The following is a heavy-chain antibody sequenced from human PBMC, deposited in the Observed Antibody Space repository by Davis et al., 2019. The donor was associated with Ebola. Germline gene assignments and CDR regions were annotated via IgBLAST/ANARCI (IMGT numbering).Heavy chain of an antibody. D-gene: IGHD3-22*01. V-gene: IGHV3-13*01. CDR2: IGTAGDT. CDR3: ARVGYYDRSLVD. J-gene: IGHJ4*02. CDR1: GFTFSSYD. Sequence: GESLKISCAASGFTFSSYDMHWVRQATGKGLEWVSAIGTAGDTYYPGSVKGRFTISRENAKNSLYLQMNSLRAGDTAVYYCARVGYYDRSLVDWGQGTLVTVSS.